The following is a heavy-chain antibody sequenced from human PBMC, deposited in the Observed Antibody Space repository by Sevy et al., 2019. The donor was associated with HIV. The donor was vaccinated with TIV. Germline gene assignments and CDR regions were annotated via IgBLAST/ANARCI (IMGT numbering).Heavy chain of an antibody. CDR3: AREAGGYDYDYGMDV. V-gene: IGHV4-39*02. J-gene: IGHJ6*02. Sequence: SETLSLTCSISGGTIVSSGHYWGWIRQTPGKGLEWIGSIYYNGHTFYTPSLKSRLTISIETSKNQFSLSLSSVTVADTAVYFCAREAGGYDYDYGMDVWGQGTTVTVSS. CDR2: IYYNGHT. CDR1: GGTIVSSGHY. D-gene: IGHD5-12*01.